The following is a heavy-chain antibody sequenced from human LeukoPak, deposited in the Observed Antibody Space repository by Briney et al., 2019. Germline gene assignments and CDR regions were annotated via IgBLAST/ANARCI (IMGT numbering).Heavy chain of an antibody. D-gene: IGHD5/OR15-5a*01. CDR2: ISDDGSKI. CDR1: GFRFSNYG. J-gene: IGHJ5*02. CDR3: GKGPGYSVYDNLPHH. V-gene: IGHV3-30*18. Sequence: PGGSLRLSCAASGFRFSNYGMHWVRQAPGKGLERVAVISDDGSKIYYGDSVKGRFTISRDNSKNTLNLQMNSLRVEDTAVYFCGKGPGYSVYDNLPHHWGQGTLVTVSS.